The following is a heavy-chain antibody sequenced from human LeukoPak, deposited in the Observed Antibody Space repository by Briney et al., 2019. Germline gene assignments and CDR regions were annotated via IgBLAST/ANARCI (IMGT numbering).Heavy chain of an antibody. Sequence: ASVKVSCEASGYTFTSYDINWVRQATGQGLEWMGWMNPNSGNTGYAQKFQGRVTMTRNTSISTAYMELSSLRSEDTAVYYCARGSITMVRGVIHYYYMDVWGKGTTVTISS. CDR1: GYTFTSYD. D-gene: IGHD3-10*01. J-gene: IGHJ6*03. V-gene: IGHV1-8*01. CDR2: MNPNSGNT. CDR3: ARGSITMVRGVIHYYYMDV.